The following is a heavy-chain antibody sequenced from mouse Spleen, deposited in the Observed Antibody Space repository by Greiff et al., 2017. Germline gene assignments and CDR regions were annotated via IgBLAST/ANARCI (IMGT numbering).Heavy chain of an antibody. J-gene: IGHJ3*01. CDR2: IYPRSGNT. CDR3: AREGVGYGSSAWFAY. Sequence: VKLMESGAELARPGASVKLSCKASGYTFTSYGISWVKQRTGQGLEWIGEIYPRSGNTYYNEKFKGKATLTADKSSSTAYMELRSLTSEDSAVYFCAREGVGYGSSAWFAYWGQGTLVTVSA. V-gene: IGHV1-81*01. D-gene: IGHD1-1*01. CDR1: GYTFTSYG.